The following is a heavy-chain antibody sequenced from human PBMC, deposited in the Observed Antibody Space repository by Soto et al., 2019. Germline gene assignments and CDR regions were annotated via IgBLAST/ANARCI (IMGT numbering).Heavy chain of an antibody. CDR3: AGAAGTGDYYYYYMDV. D-gene: IGHD6-13*01. CDR1: GFTFSSYG. Sequence: GGSLRLSCAASGFTFSSYGMHWVRQAPGKGLEWVAVISYDGSNKYYADSVKGRFTISRDNSKNTLYLQMNSLRAEDTAVYYCAGAAGTGDYYYYYMDVWGKGTTVTVSS. V-gene: IGHV3-30*03. CDR2: ISYDGSNK. J-gene: IGHJ6*03.